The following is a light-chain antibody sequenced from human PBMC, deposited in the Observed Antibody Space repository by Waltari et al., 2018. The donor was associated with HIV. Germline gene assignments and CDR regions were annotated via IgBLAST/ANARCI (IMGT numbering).Light chain of an antibody. V-gene: IGLV1-47*01. CDR2: RNN. J-gene: IGLJ2*01. CDR3: AAWDDSLSGHVV. Sequence: QSVLTQPPSASGTPGQRVTISCSGSSSNIGSNYVYWYQQLPGTAPKLLIYRNNQRPSGVPDRFSGSKSGTSASLAISGLRSEYEADYYCAAWDDSLSGHVVFGGGTKLPVL. CDR1: SSNIGSNY.